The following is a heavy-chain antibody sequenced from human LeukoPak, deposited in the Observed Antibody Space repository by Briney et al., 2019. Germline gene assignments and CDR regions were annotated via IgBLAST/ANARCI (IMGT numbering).Heavy chain of an antibody. Sequence: GGSLRLSCAASGFTFSSYGMHWVRQAPGKGLEWVALIWYDGSNKYYADSVRGRFTISRDISKNTLYLQINSLRAEDTAVYYCARNYYYGSGIPDYWGQGTLVTVSS. CDR3: ARNYYYGSGIPDY. D-gene: IGHD3-10*01. CDR2: IWYDGSNK. CDR1: GFTFSSYG. J-gene: IGHJ4*02. V-gene: IGHV3-33*01.